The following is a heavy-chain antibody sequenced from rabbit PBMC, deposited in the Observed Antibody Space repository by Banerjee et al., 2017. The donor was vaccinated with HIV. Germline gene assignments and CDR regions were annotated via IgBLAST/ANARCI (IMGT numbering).Heavy chain of an antibody. CDR3: ARSISYNMNL. D-gene: IGHD8-1*01. CDR2: MRTDRGST. Sequence: QSLEESGGDLVKPGASLTLTCTASGFSFSSSYWICWVRQAPGKGLEWIGCMRTDRGSTYYANWAKGRFTISKTSSTTVTLQMTSLTAADTATYFCARSISYNMNLWGQGTLVTVS. V-gene: IGHV1S40*01. J-gene: IGHJ6*01. CDR1: GFSFSSSYW.